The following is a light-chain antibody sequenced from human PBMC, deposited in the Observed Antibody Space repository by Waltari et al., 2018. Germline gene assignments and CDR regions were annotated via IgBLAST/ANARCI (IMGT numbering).Light chain of an antibody. J-gene: IGKJ2*01. CDR3: QQRSNWPLYT. CDR1: QSVGNY. V-gene: IGKV3-11*01. CDR2: DAS. Sequence: EIVLTQSPATLSLSPGERATLSCRASQSVGNYLAWYHQKPGQTPRLLIYDASTRATAIPARFSGSGSGTDFTLTISSLQPEDFAVYYCQQRSNWPLYTFGQGTKLE.